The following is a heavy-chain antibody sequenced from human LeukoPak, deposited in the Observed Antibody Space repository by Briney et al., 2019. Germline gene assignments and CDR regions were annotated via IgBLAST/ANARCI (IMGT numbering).Heavy chain of an antibody. D-gene: IGHD5-24*01. CDR1: GGIFSSYV. CDR2: IIPIFGTA. V-gene: IGHV1-69*05. CDR3: AREDGYNLAVADY. Sequence: SVKVSCKASGGIFSSYVISWVRQAPGQGLECMGGIIPIFGTAKYAQKFQGRVTMTRDTSTSTVYMELSSLRSEDTAVYYCAREDGYNLAVADYWGQGTLVTVSS. J-gene: IGHJ4*02.